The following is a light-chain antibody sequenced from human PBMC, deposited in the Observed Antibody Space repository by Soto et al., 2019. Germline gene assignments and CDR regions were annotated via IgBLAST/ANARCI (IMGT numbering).Light chain of an antibody. Sequence: QSVLTQPPSVSGAPGQRVNISCTGSSSNIGAGYDVHWYQQLPGTAPKLLIYGNSNRPSGVLDRFSGSKSGTSASLAITGLQAEYEAEYYCQSYDCSLRGSVFGGGTKLTVL. V-gene: IGLV1-40*01. CDR1: SSNIGAGYD. J-gene: IGLJ3*02. CDR2: GNS. CDR3: QSYDCSLRGSV.